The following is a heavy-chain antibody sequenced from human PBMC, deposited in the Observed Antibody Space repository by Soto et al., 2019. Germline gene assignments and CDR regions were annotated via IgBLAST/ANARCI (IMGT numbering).Heavy chain of an antibody. CDR2: IYYSGST. D-gene: IGHD6-19*01. CDR1: GGSISSYY. J-gene: IGHJ3*02. Sequence: QVQLQESGPGLVKPSETLSLTCTVSGGSISSYYWSWIRQPPGKGLEWIGYIYYSGSTNYNPSLTSRVTISVDTSKNQFSLKLSSVTAADTAVYYCARRNSGWYGDAFDIWGQGTMVTVSS. CDR3: ARRNSGWYGDAFDI. V-gene: IGHV4-59*01.